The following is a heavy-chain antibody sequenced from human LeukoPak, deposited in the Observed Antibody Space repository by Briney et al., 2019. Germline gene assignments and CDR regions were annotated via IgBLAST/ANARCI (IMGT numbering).Heavy chain of an antibody. CDR1: GGSMFYYY. CDR3: AKHASIAGAVGWLDP. V-gene: IGHV4-4*09. D-gene: IGHD6-13*01. CDR2: IHTSGST. Sequence: SETLSLTCTVSGGSMFYYYWSWIRQPPGKGLEWIGYIHTSGSTNSNPFLKSRVTMSLDTSKNQFSLKLNSVTAADTAVYYCAKHASIAGAVGWLDPWGQGTLVTVSS. J-gene: IGHJ5*02.